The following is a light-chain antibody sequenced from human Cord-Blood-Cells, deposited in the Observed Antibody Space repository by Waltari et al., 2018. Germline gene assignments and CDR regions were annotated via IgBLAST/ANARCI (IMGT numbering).Light chain of an antibody. J-gene: IGLJ1*01. CDR1: SSDVGRYNL. CDR2: EGS. Sequence: QSALTQPASVSGSPGQSITISCTGTSSDVGRYNLVSWYQQHPGKAPKLMIYEGSKRHSGVSNRFSGAKSGNTASLTMSGRQADDEADYYCCSYAGSSTFVFGTGTKVTVL. V-gene: IGLV2-23*01. CDR3: CSYAGSSTFV.